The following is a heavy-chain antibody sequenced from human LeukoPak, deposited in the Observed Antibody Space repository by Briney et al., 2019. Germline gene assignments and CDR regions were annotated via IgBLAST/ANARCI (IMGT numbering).Heavy chain of an antibody. D-gene: IGHD1-7*01. CDR2: IKQDGTEK. J-gene: IGHJ5*02. V-gene: IGHV3-7*01. Sequence: LPGESLRLSCAASGFTFTTYWMSWVRQAPGKGLEWVANIKQDGTEKYYVDSVKGRFTISRDNAKNSLYLQMNSLRAEDTAVYYCATTGGLELPAWGQGTLVTVSS. CDR1: GFTFTTYW. CDR3: ATTGGLELPA.